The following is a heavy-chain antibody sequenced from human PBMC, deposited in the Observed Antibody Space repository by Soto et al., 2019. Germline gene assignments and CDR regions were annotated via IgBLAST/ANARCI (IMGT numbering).Heavy chain of an antibody. D-gene: IGHD3-3*01. V-gene: IGHV4-59*01. J-gene: IGHJ3*02. Sequence: SETLFLTCTVSVGSISSYYWIWIRQPPGKGLEWIGYIYYSGSTNYNPSLKSRVTISVDTSKNQFSLKLSSVTAADTAVYYCARGYYDFWSGSSDAFDIWGQGTMVTVSS. CDR3: ARGYYDFWSGSSDAFDI. CDR1: VGSISSYY. CDR2: IYYSGST.